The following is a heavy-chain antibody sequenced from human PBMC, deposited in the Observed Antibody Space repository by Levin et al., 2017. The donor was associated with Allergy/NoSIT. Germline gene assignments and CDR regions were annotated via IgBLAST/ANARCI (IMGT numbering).Heavy chain of an antibody. J-gene: IGHJ4*02. CDR3: ARGYDSSGYPLDY. Sequence: SQTLSLPCTVSGGSVSSSSYYWGWIRQPPGKGLEWIGSIYYSGNIYYNPSLKSRVTISVDTSKNQFSLKLSSVTAADTAVYYCARGYDSSGYPLDYWGQGTLVTVSS. CDR1: GGSVSSSSYY. D-gene: IGHD3-22*01. V-gene: IGHV4-39*07. CDR2: IYYSGNI.